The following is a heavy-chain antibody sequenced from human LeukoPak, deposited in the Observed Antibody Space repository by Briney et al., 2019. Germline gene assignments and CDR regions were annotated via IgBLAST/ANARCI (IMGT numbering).Heavy chain of an antibody. CDR3: ARVLYCSSTSCSYYYYYMDV. D-gene: IGHD2-2*01. CDR2: IYYSGST. V-gene: IGHV4-59*12. CDR1: GGSISSYY. J-gene: IGHJ6*03. Sequence: SETLSLTCTVSGGSISSYYWSWIRQPPGKGLEWIGDIYYSGSTNYNPSLKSRVTISVDTSKNQFSLKLSSVTAADTAVYYCARVLYCSSTSCSYYYYYMDVWGKGTTVTVSS.